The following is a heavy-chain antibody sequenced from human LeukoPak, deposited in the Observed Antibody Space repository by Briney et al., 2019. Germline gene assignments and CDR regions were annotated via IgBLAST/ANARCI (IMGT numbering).Heavy chain of an antibody. D-gene: IGHD3-9*01. J-gene: IGHJ6*02. CDR2: FYTSANT. Sequence: SETLSLTCTVSGDSVSGYYGSWIRQPPGKGLEWIGYFYTSANTNYNPSLKSRVTMSVDTSKNQFSLKLSSVTAADTAVYYCARLGRYFDWLYYYGMDVWGQGTTVTVSS. V-gene: IGHV4-4*09. CDR1: GDSVSGYY. CDR3: ARLGRYFDWLYYYGMDV.